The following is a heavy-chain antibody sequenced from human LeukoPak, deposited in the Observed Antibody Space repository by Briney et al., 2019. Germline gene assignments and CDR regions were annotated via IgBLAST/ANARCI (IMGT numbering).Heavy chain of an antibody. CDR3: ARGAPGY. Sequence: ETSETLSLTCAVYGGSFSGYSWTWIRQPPGKGLEWIGEINHSGSTNYNPSLKSRVTISVDTSKNQFSLKLSSVTAADTAVYYCARGAPGYRGQGTLVTVSS. V-gene: IGHV4-34*01. CDR2: INHSGST. J-gene: IGHJ4*02. CDR1: GGSFSGYS.